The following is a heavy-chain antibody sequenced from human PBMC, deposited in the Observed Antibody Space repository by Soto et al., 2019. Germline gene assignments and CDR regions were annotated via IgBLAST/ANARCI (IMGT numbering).Heavy chain of an antibody. V-gene: IGHV5-51*01. Sequence: GESLKISCKGSGYSFTSYWIGWVRQMPGKGLEWMGIIYPGDSDNRYSPSFQGQVTISADKSISTAYLQWSSLKASDTAMYFCARPPEVGSTPDAFDIWGQGTMVTVSS. J-gene: IGHJ3*02. D-gene: IGHD1-26*01. CDR2: IYPGDSDN. CDR3: ARPPEVGSTPDAFDI. CDR1: GYSFTSYW.